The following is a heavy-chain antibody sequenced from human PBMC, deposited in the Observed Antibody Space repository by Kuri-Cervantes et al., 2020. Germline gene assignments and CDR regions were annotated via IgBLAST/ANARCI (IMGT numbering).Heavy chain of an antibody. CDR2: ISSSSSYI. J-gene: IGHJ6*02. CDR1: GFTSSSYS. V-gene: IGHV3-21*01. CDR3: ARESHYYYGMDV. Sequence: GESLKISCAASGFTSSSYSMNWVRQAPGKGLEWVSSISSSSSYIYYADSVKGRFTISRDNAKNSLYLQMNSLRAEDTAVYYCARESHYYYGMDVWGQGTTVTVSS.